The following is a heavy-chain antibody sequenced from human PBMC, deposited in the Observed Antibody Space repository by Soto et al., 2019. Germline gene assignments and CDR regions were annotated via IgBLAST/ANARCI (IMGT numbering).Heavy chain of an antibody. CDR1: GFSLSTSGVG. Sequence: QITLKESGPTLVKPTQTLTLTCTFSGFSLSTSGVGVGWIRQPPGKALEWLALIYWDDDTRYSPSLKSRLNITQDTSKNQVVLTMTNMDPVDTATYYCAHFRRGIAAAGSHAFDIWGQGTMVTVSS. CDR2: IYWDDDT. J-gene: IGHJ3*02. CDR3: AHFRRGIAAAGSHAFDI. V-gene: IGHV2-5*02. D-gene: IGHD6-13*01.